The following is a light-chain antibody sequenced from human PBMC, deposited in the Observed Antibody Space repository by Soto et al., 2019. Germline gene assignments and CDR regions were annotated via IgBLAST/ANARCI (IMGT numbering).Light chain of an antibody. J-gene: IGKJ1*01. V-gene: IGKV1-39*01. Sequence: DVQMSQSPSSLSASVGDRVTITCRASQRISTYLHWFQQKPGKAPKLLIYAASNLQSGVPSRFSGSGSGTDFALTISSLQPEDFATYFCQQAHSLPWTFGQGTKVELK. CDR1: QRISTY. CDR3: QQAHSLPWT. CDR2: AAS.